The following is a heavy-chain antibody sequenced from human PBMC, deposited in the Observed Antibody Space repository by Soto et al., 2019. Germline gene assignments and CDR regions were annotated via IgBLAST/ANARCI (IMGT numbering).Heavy chain of an antibody. J-gene: IGHJ4*02. CDR2: IIPIFGTA. Sequence: QVQLVQSGAEVKKPGPSVKVSCKASGGTFSSYAISWVRQAPGQGLEWVGGIIPIFGTANYAQQFQGRVTITADESTSEAYMELSGLRAEDTDVYYCARGRQGYSSGWYGYWGQGTLVNVSS. V-gene: IGHV1-69*01. CDR3: ARGRQGYSSGWYGY. CDR1: GGTFSSYA. D-gene: IGHD6-19*01.